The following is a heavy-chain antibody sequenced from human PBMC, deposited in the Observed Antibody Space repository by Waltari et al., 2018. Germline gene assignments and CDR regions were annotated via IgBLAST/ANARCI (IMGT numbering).Heavy chain of an antibody. J-gene: IGHJ5*02. CDR2: IKSQSDGGTR. CDR1: GFTFRNAW. CDR3: TTDPLGP. Sequence: EVQFVESGGGLVKPGGSLRLSCTASGFTFRNAWMSWVRQAPGNGPDWVGRIKSQSDGGTRDYAAPVKGRFSISREDSKNLMFLQMNSLTIEDTAVYYCTTDPLGPWGQGTLVTVSS. V-gene: IGHV3-15*01.